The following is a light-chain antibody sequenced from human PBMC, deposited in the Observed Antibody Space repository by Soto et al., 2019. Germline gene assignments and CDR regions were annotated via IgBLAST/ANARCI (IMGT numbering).Light chain of an antibody. CDR2: GVT. CDR1: SSDIGAHDD. J-gene: IGLJ1*01. Sequence: QSALTQPASVSGSPGQSMTISCTGTSSDIGAHDDVSWYQQPPGKVPKLLIYGVTDRPSGISNRFSGSKSGNVASLTISGLQAEYEADYYCCSYTSDLTPYVFGTGTKVTVL. V-gene: IGLV2-14*03. CDR3: CSYTSDLTPYV.